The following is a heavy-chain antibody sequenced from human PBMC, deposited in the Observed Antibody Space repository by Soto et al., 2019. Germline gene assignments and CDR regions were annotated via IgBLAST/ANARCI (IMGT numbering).Heavy chain of an antibody. Sequence: QVQLQESGPGLVKPSETLSLTCDVSGDSISSPTWWTWVRQPPGKGLEWIGEVYHSGSTNYNSSLKSRVTISVDKSKNPFSLRLTSVTAADTAVYYCATRAPIDGDPYWGQGTLVTVSS. V-gene: IGHV4-4*02. D-gene: IGHD4-17*01. J-gene: IGHJ4*02. CDR3: ATRAPIDGDPY. CDR2: VYHSGST. CDR1: GDSISSPTW.